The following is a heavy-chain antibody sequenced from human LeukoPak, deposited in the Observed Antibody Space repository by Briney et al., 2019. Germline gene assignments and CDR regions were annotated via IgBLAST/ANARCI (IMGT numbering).Heavy chain of an antibody. CDR3: ARGIPSDP. CDR2: INHSGST. V-gene: IGHV4-34*01. J-gene: IGHJ5*02. CDR1: GGSFSGYY. D-gene: IGHD2-21*01. Sequence: SETLSLTCAAYGGSFSGYYWSWIRQPPGKGLEWIGEINHSGSTNYNPSLKSRVTISVDTSKNQFSLKLSSVTAADTAVYYCARGIPSDPWGQGTLVTVSS.